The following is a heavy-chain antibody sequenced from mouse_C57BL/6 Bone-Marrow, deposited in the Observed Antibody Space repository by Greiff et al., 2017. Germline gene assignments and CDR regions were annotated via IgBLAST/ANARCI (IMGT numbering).Heavy chain of an antibody. D-gene: IGHD1-1*01. V-gene: IGHV1-81*01. Sequence: VQLQQSGAELARPGASVKLSCKASGYTFTSYGISWVKQRTGQGLEWIGEIYPRSGNTYYNEKFKGKATLTADKSSSTAYMELRSLTSEDSAVYFCARGGYGSSYWWYFDVWGTGTTVTVSS. CDR1: GYTFTSYG. CDR2: IYPRSGNT. J-gene: IGHJ1*03. CDR3: ARGGYGSSYWWYFDV.